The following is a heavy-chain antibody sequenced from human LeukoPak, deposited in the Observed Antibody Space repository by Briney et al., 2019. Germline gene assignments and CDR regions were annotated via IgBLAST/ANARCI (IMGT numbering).Heavy chain of an antibody. Sequence: GGSLRLSCAASGFTFSSYWMSWVRQAPGKGLEWVANIKQDGSEKYYVDSVKGQFTISRDNAKNSLYLQMNSLRAEDTAVYYCASAATPRRPPHFDYWGQGTLVTVSS. D-gene: IGHD6-13*01. CDR2: IKQDGSEK. CDR3: ASAATPRRPPHFDY. J-gene: IGHJ4*02. V-gene: IGHV3-7*01. CDR1: GFTFSSYW.